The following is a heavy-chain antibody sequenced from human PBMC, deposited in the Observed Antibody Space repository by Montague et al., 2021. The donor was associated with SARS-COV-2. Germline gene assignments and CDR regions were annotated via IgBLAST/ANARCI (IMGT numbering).Heavy chain of an antibody. Sequence: SETLSLTCAVYGGSFSGYYWSWIRQPPGKGLVWIGEINHSGYTNYNPSLKSRITISVDTSKNQFSLGLGSVTAADTAVFYCARPGDIAVAGRLAFDYWGQGTLVTVSS. CDR3: ARPGDIAVAGRLAFDY. CDR2: INHSGYT. D-gene: IGHD6-19*01. CDR1: GGSFSGYY. V-gene: IGHV4-34*01. J-gene: IGHJ4*02.